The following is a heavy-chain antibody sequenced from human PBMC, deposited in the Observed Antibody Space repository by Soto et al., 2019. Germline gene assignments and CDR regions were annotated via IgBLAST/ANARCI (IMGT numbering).Heavy chain of an antibody. CDR3: AKRLTTVTTVSDY. J-gene: IGHJ4*02. Sequence: EVQLLQSGGDLVQPGGSLRLSCAASVLTSSTYAMSWVRQAPGKGLEWVSGISGSGGSTYYADSVKGRFTISRDNSKNMLYLQMNSLRAEDTAVYYCAKRLTTVTTVSDYWGQGTLVTVSS. CDR2: ISGSGGST. D-gene: IGHD4-17*01. CDR1: VLTSSTYA. V-gene: IGHV3-23*01.